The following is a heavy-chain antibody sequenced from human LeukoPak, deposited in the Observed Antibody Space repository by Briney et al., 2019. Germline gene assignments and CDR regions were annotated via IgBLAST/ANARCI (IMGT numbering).Heavy chain of an antibody. Sequence: GGSLRLSCAASGFTFSSYSMNWVRQAPGKGLEWVSSISSSSSYIYYADSVKGRFTTSRDNAKNSLYLQMNSLRAEDTAVYYCARDAADGATPDHWGQGTLVTVSS. D-gene: IGHD4-17*01. CDR2: ISSSSSYI. V-gene: IGHV3-21*01. J-gene: IGHJ4*02. CDR1: GFTFSSYS. CDR3: ARDAADGATPDH.